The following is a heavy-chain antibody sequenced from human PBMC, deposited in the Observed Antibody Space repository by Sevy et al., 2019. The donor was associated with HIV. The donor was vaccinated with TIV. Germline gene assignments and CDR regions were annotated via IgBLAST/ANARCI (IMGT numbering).Heavy chain of an antibody. CDR2: IIPVYGTT. D-gene: IGHD2-21*02. V-gene: IGHV1-69*13. J-gene: IGHJ4*02. Sequence: ASVKVSCKASGDTFRKYVISCVRQAPGQGLEWMGGIIPVYGTTNYAQKFQARVTFTADASTNTVYMELSRLRSEDTAVYYCARDMTCGGDCYYFDNWGQGTLVTVSS. CDR1: GDTFRKYV. CDR3: ARDMTCGGDCYYFDN.